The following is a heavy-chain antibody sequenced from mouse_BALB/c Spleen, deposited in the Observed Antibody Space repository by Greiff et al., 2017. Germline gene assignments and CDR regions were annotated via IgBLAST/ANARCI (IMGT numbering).Heavy chain of an antibody. CDR3: ERVPQHGYDEAMDY. J-gene: IGHJ4*01. V-gene: IGHV7-3*02. Sequence: EVMLVESGGGLVQPGGSLRLSCATSGFTFTDYYMSWVRQPPGKALEWLGFIRNKANGYTTEYSASVKGRFTISRDNSQSILYLQMNTLRAEDSATYYCERVPQHGYDEAMDYWGQGTSVTVSS. CDR2: IRNKANGYTT. D-gene: IGHD2-2*01. CDR1: GFTFTDYY.